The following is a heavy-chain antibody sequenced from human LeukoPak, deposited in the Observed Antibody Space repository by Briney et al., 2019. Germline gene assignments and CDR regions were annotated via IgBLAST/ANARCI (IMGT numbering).Heavy chain of an antibody. V-gene: IGHV1-46*01. J-gene: IGHJ4*02. CDR3: ARESRNIAAAGTRSYYFDY. CDR2: INPSGGST. Sequence: ASVKVPCKASGYTFTSYYMHWVRQAPGQGLEWMGIINPSGGSTSYAQKFQGRVTMTRDTSTSTVYMELSSLRSEDTAVYYCARESRNIAAAGTRSYYFDYWGQGTLVTVSS. CDR1: GYTFTSYY. D-gene: IGHD6-13*01.